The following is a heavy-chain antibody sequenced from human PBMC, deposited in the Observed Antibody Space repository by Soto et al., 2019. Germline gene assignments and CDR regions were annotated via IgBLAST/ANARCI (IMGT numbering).Heavy chain of an antibody. V-gene: IGHV4-59*01. J-gene: IGHJ4*02. CDR1: GGSISSYY. CDR3: ARNRDGDNPYCFDY. Sequence: SETLSLTCTVSGGSISSYYWTWIRQPPGKGLEWIGYIYYSGSPNYNPSLKSRVSISVDTSKNQFSLKLSSVTAAATAAYYCARNRDGDNPYCFDYWGQGTLVTVSS. CDR2: IYYSGSP.